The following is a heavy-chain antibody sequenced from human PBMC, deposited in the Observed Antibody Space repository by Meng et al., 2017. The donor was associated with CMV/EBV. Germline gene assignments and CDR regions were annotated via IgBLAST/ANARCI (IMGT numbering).Heavy chain of an antibody. D-gene: IGHD3-3*01. Sequence: ESLKISCAASGFTFSSYAMHWVRQAPGKGLEWIGEINHSGSTNYNPSLKSRVTISVDTSKNQFSLKLSSVTAADTAVYYCARGFRDTIFGVVIMYGMDVWGQGTTVTVSS. CDR1: GFTFSSYA. CDR3: ARGFRDTIFGVVIMYGMDV. J-gene: IGHJ6*02. V-gene: IGHV4-34*01. CDR2: INHSGST.